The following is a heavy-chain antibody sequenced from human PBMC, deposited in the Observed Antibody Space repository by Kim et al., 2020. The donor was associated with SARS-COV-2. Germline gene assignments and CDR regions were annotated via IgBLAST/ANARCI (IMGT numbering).Heavy chain of an antibody. J-gene: IGHJ4*02. V-gene: IGHV3-23*01. CDR3: ARRGSYVAI. D-gene: IGHD1-26*01. Sequence: STYYADSVKSRFTHSRDNSKNTPYLQMNSLRAEDTAVYYCARRGSYVAIWGQGTLVTVSS. CDR2: ST.